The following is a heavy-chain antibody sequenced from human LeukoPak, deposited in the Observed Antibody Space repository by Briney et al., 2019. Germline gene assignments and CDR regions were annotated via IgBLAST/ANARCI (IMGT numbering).Heavy chain of an antibody. CDR2: VWDAGSNT. CDR3: ARGSGSYDY. J-gene: IGHJ4*02. D-gene: IGHD1-26*01. Sequence: QPGRSLRLSCAASGFTFSNYAMHWVRQAPGKGLEWVAAVWDAGSNTHYADSVQGRVTTSRGNSKNTVYLQMHSLRAEDTAVYYCARGSGSYDYWGQGTLVTVSS. V-gene: IGHV3-33*01. CDR1: GFTFSNYA.